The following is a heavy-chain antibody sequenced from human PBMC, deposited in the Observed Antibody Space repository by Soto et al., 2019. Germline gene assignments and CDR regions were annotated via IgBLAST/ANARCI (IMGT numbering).Heavy chain of an antibody. D-gene: IGHD3-3*01. V-gene: IGHV3-53*01. CDR3: AKEGIGGIFGAGVFDP. CDR1: GFIVSDTY. CDR2: IYRGGDT. J-gene: IGHJ5*02. Sequence: GGSLRLSCAASGFIVSDTYMNWVRQAPGKGLEWVSVIYRGGDTYYADSVKGRFTISRDNSTVYLQMNNLRAEDTAMYYCAKEGIGGIFGAGVFDPWGQGTQVTVSS.